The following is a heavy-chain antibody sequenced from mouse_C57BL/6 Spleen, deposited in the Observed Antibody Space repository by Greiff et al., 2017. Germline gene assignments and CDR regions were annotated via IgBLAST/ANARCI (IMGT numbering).Heavy chain of an antibody. V-gene: IGHV1-55*01. J-gene: IGHJ1*03. Sequence: QVQLQQPGAELVQPGASVTMSCKASGYTFTSYWITWVQQRPGQGLEWVGDIYPGSGSTNYNEKVTSKATLTVDTSSSADYMQRSSLTSEDSAVYDCGLYGSRGYWYFDVWGTGTTVTVSS. D-gene: IGHD1-1*01. CDR2: IYPGSGST. CDR1: GYTFTSYW. CDR3: GLYGSRGYWYFDV.